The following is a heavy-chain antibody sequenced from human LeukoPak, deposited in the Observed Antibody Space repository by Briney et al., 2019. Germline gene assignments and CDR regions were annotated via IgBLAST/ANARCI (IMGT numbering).Heavy chain of an antibody. J-gene: IGHJ4*02. V-gene: IGHV7-4-1*02. CDR3: ARNNADGEGRFSY. Sequence: ASVKVSCKASGYSFTNYAMNWVRQAPGQGLEWMGWIDTNTGNPTYAQGFTGRFVFSLDTSVSTAYLQISSLKAEDTAVYYCARNNADGEGRFSYWGQGTLVTVSS. D-gene: IGHD3-10*01. CDR2: IDTNTGNP. CDR1: GYSFTNYA.